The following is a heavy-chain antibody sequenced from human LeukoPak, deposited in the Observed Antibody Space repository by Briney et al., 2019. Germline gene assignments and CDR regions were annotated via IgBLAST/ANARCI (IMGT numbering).Heavy chain of an antibody. CDR2: INPNSGGT. CDR1: GYTFTGYY. V-gene: IGHV1-2*02. Sequence: ASVKVSCKASGYTFTGYYMHWVRQAPGQGLEWMGWINPNSGGTNYAQKFQGRATMTRDTSISTAYMELSRLRSDDTAVYYCARPAQTTVTTRRAHFDYWGQGTLVTVSS. D-gene: IGHD4-17*01. J-gene: IGHJ4*02. CDR3: ARPAQTTVTTRRAHFDY.